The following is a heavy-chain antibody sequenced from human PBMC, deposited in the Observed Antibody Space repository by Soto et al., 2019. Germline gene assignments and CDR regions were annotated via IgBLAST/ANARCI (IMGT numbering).Heavy chain of an antibody. D-gene: IGHD5-12*01. Sequence: VQLVESGGGLVKPGGSLRLSCAASGFTFSSYSMNWVRQAPGKGLEWVSSISSSSSYIYYADSVKGRFTISRDTAKNSLYLQMNSLRAEDTAVYYCARVQMATIGGYYFDYWGQGTLVTVSS. CDR3: ARVQMATIGGYYFDY. V-gene: IGHV3-21*01. CDR1: GFTFSSYS. J-gene: IGHJ4*02. CDR2: ISSSSSYI.